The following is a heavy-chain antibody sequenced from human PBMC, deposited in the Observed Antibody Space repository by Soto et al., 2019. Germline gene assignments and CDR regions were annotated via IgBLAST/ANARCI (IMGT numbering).Heavy chain of an antibody. Sequence: RASVXVSFKSSLYTFTFYFIHWVRQAPGQGLEWMGWINPNSGATNYEQKFQGRVTVTRDTSINTAYMELTMMRSDDTAVYYCARGGGTIIEPLNWGKGTMVTVS. CDR1: LYTFTFYF. J-gene: IGHJ4*02. CDR3: ARGGGTIIEPLN. V-gene: IGHV1-2*02. CDR2: INPNSGAT. D-gene: IGHD1-1*01.